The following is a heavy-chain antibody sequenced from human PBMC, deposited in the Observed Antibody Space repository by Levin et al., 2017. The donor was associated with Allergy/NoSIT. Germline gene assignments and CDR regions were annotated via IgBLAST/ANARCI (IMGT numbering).Heavy chain of an antibody. Sequence: SETLSLTCAVSGDSITNGNWWTWVRQPPGEGLEWIGEVYPNGNSNYNPSLKSRVTMSVDESKNQFSLKLSSVTAADTAMYYCARLPNWFYYMDVWGNGTTVTVSS. J-gene: IGHJ6*03. CDR2: VYPNGNS. CDR1: GDSITNGNW. CDR3: ARLPNWFYYMDV. D-gene: IGHD7-27*01. V-gene: IGHV4-4*02.